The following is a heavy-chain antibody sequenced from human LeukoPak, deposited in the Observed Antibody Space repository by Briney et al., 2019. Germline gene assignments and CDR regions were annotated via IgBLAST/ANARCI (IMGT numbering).Heavy chain of an antibody. J-gene: IGHJ6*03. D-gene: IGHD5-18*01. V-gene: IGHV4-39*07. CDR3: ARTTEGGYSYGYFYYYYMDV. CDR1: GGSISSRSCY. CDR2: IYYSGST. Sequence: SQTLSLTCTVSGGSISSRSCYWGWIRQPPGKGLEWIGGIYYSGSTYYNPSLKSRVTISVDTSKNQFSLKLSSVTAADTAVYYCARTTEGGYSYGYFYYYYMDVWGKGTTVTISS.